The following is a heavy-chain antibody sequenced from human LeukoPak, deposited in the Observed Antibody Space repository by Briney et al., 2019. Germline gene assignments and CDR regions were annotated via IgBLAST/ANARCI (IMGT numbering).Heavy chain of an antibody. CDR1: GFPFSSYS. CDR2: ISSSSSYI. D-gene: IGHD6-13*01. V-gene: IGHV3-21*01. J-gene: IGHJ4*02. Sequence: GGSLRLSCAASGFPFSSYSMNWVRQAPGKGLEWVSSISSSSSYIYYADSVKGRFTISRDNAKNSLDLQMNSLRAEDTAVYYCARDGTAAEDYWGQGTLVTVS. CDR3: ARDGTAAEDY.